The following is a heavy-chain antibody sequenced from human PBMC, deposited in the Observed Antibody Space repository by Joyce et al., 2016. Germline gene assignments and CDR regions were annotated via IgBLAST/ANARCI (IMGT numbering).Heavy chain of an antibody. Sequence: DVQLAESGGGLVQPGQSLRLSCATSGFMFRDYAISWFRQAPGKGLEVVGFIRSKGNGWTTEYAASVKGRFNISRDDSKSIASLQLNSLKSEDTAVYYCSRERGTIAARQFDYWGQGILVTVSS. CDR3: SRERGTIAARQFDY. CDR1: GFMFRDYA. J-gene: IGHJ4*02. CDR2: IRSKGNGWTT. V-gene: IGHV3-49*03. D-gene: IGHD6-6*01.